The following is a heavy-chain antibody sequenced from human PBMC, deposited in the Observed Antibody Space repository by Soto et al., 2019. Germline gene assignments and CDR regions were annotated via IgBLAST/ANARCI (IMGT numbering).Heavy chain of an antibody. D-gene: IGHD5-12*01. V-gene: IGHV6-1*01. CDR1: GDSVSSNTAS. Sequence: SQTLSLTCAISGDSVSSNTASWNWIRQSPSGGLEWLGRTYFRSKWYNDYAVSVKSRIIINPDTSNNQFSLQLNSVTPEDTAVYFCAKGDNLGPKTGYAFDSWGQGIMVTVSS. CDR3: AKGDNLGPKTGYAFDS. CDR2: TYFRSKWYN. J-gene: IGHJ4*02.